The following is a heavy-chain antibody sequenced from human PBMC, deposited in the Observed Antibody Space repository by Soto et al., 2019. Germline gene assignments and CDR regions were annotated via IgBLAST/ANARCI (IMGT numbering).Heavy chain of an antibody. J-gene: IGHJ3*01. D-gene: IGHD4-17*01. Sequence: GGSLRLSCAASGFTFSSYSMNWVRQAPGKGLEWVSYISSSSSTIYYADSVKGRFTISRDNAKHLLYLQMKSLRAEDTAVYYCARDSVTTRFWTWGQGTMVTVSS. CDR3: ARDSVTTRFWT. CDR1: GFTFSSYS. CDR2: ISSSSSTI. V-gene: IGHV3-48*01.